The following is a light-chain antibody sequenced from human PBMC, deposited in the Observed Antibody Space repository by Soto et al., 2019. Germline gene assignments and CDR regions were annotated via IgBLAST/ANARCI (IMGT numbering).Light chain of an antibody. V-gene: IGLV2-14*01. CDR2: DVS. CDR1: SSDVGGYNY. J-gene: IGLJ2*01. Sequence: QSALTQPASVPGSPGQSITISCTGTSSDVGGYNYVSWYQQHPGKAPKLMIYDVSNRPSGVSNRFSGSKSGNTASLTISGLQAEDEADYYCSSYTSSSLVVFGGGTQLSVL. CDR3: SSYTSSSLVV.